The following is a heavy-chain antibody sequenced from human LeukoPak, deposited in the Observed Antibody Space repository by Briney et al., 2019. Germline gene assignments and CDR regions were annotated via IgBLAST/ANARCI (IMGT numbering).Heavy chain of an antibody. V-gene: IGHV3-7*04. CDR2: INNDGNVN. J-gene: IGHJ6*02. CDR3: ARGGGLDV. CDR1: GFTFCDSA. Sequence: GGSLRLSCAVSGFTFCDSAVHWGREAPGKGLEWVASINNDGNVNYYVDSVKGRFTISRDNAKNSLYLQMSNSRAEATAVYFCARGGGLDVWGQGATVTVSS.